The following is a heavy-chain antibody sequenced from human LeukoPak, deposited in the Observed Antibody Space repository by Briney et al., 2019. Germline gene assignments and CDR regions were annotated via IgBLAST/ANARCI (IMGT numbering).Heavy chain of an antibody. CDR3: ARDRYDILTGYWAKEYYYYGMDV. CDR2: ISVYIGNT. V-gene: IGHV1-18*01. Sequence: ASVKVSCKASGYTFTTYGISWVRQAPGQGLEWMGWISVYIGNTNYAQNFQGRVTMTTDTSTSTAYMELGSLRSDDTAVYYCARDRYDILTGYWAKEYYYYGMDVWGQGTTVTVSS. D-gene: IGHD3-9*01. CDR1: GYTFTTYG. J-gene: IGHJ6*02.